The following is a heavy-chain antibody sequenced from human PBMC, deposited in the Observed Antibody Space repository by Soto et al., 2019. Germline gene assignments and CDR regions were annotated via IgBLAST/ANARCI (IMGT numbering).Heavy chain of an antibody. CDR3: ATSGQYYYDSSGYYHFDY. Sequence: PSETLSLTCAVSGYSISSGYYWGWIRQPPGKGLEWIGSIYHSGSTYYNPSLKSRVTISVDTSKNQFSLKLSSVTAADTAVYYCATSGQYYYDSSGYYHFDYWGQGTLVTVSS. V-gene: IGHV4-38-2*01. D-gene: IGHD3-22*01. CDR1: GYSISSGYY. CDR2: IYHSGST. J-gene: IGHJ4*02.